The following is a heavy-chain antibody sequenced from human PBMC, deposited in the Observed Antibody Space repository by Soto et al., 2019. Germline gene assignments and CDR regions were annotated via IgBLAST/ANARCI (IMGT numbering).Heavy chain of an antibody. CDR3: ARRALDPSGNYYPYNWFDS. CDR2: IYPGDSDT. CDR1: GYSFAVYW. J-gene: IGHJ5*01. V-gene: IGHV5-51*01. D-gene: IGHD3-22*01. Sequence: PGESLKISCQCSGYSFAVYWIGWVRQMPGKGLDWMGVIYPGDSDTRYSPSFHGQVTISADKSISTAYLQWSSLKASDTAMYFCARRALDPSGNYYPYNWFDSWGQGTQVTVSS.